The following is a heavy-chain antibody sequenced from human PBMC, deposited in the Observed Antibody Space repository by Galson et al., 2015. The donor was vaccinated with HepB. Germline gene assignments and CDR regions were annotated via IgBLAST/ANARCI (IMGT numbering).Heavy chain of an antibody. Sequence: ETLSLTCTVSGGSISSTSHHWGWIRQPPGKGLGWIGSSYYSGVTNYNPSLKSRVTISVDKSKNQFSLKLTSVTAADTAVYYCARAKEGRGYFDYWGQGTLVTVSS. D-gene: IGHD3-10*01. CDR1: GGSISSTSHH. V-gene: IGHV4-39*07. J-gene: IGHJ4*02. CDR3: ARAKEGRGYFDY. CDR2: SYYSGVT.